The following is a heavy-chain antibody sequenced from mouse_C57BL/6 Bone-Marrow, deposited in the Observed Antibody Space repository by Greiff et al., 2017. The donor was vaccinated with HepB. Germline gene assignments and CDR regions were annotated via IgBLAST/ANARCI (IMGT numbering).Heavy chain of an antibody. CDR2: IDPSDSYT. Sequence: QVQLKQPGAELVKPGASVKLSCKASGYTFTSYWMQWVKQRPGQGLEWIGEIDPSDSYTNYNQKFKGKATLTVDTSSSTAYMQLSSLTSEDSAVYYCARAGDYGWFAYWGQGTLVTVSA. CDR1: GYTFTSYW. D-gene: IGHD2-4*01. J-gene: IGHJ3*01. V-gene: IGHV1-50*01. CDR3: ARAGDYGWFAY.